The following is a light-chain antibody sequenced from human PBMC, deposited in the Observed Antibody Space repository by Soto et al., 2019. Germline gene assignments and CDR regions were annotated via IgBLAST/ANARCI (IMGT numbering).Light chain of an antibody. J-gene: IGLJ2*01. CDR2: EVS. CDR1: SSDVGGYNY. CDR3: NSYTSSSTLV. V-gene: IGLV2-14*01. Sequence: QSVLTQPASVSGSPGQSITISCTGTSSDVGGYNYVSWYQQHPGKVPKLMIYEVSNRPSGVSNRFSGSKSGNTASLTISGLQAEDEADYYCNSYTSSSTLVFGGGTKLTV.